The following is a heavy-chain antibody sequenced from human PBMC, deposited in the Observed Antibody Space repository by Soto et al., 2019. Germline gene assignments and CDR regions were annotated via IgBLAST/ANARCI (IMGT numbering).Heavy chain of an antibody. V-gene: IGHV4-30-4*01. D-gene: IGHD5-18*01. CDR2: ISNSGST. CDR3: ATESGSTYGYFDH. CDR1: GGSVTSDEDY. Sequence: SETLSLTCTASGGSVTSDEDYWTWIRQSPGQGLEWIGYISNSGSTGYNPSLKTRLSMSVDRSKNQFTLRLTSVTAADTAVYFCATESGSTYGYFDHWGQGAQVTVSS. J-gene: IGHJ4*02.